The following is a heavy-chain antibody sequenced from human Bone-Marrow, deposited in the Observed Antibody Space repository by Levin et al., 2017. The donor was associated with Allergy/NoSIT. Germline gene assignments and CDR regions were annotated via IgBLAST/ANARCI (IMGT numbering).Heavy chain of an antibody. CDR3: ATTPCTGRTCYRYRWFDP. V-gene: IGHV1-24*01. CDR1: GDSLTELS. J-gene: IGHJ5*02. D-gene: IGHD2-8*02. CDR2: FDPEDDEI. Sequence: GASVKVSCKVSGDSLTELSIHWVRQAPGKGLEWVGTFDPEDDEIVYAQTFQGRVSMTEDTSANTAYMELRSLKFEDTAVYYCATTPCTGRTCYRYRWFDPWGQGTLVTVSS.